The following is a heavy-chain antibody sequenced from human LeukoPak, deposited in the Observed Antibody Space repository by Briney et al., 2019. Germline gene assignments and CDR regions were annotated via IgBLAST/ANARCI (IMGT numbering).Heavy chain of an antibody. CDR3: ARGGYSGYDYGFNWFDP. CDR1: GFTVSSNY. J-gene: IGHJ5*02. Sequence: GGSLRLSCAASGFTVSSNYMSWVRQARGKGLEWVSVIYSGGSTYYADSVKGRFTISRDNSKNTLYLQMNSLRAEDTAVYYCARGGYSGYDYGFNWFDPWGQGTLVTVSS. V-gene: IGHV3-66*01. CDR2: IYSGGST. D-gene: IGHD5-12*01.